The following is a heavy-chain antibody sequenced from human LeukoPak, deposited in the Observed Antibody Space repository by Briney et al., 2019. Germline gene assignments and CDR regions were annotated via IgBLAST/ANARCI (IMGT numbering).Heavy chain of an antibody. Sequence: SVKVSCKASGGTFSSYAISWVRQAPGQGLEWMGGIIPIFGTANYAQKFQGRVTITTDESTSTAYMELSSLRSEDTAVYYCAVNSGSYSLLWEYLYYFDYWGQGTLATVSS. CDR3: AVNSGSYSLLWEYLYYFDY. CDR2: IIPIFGTA. CDR1: GGTFSSYA. J-gene: IGHJ4*02. D-gene: IGHD1-26*01. V-gene: IGHV1-69*05.